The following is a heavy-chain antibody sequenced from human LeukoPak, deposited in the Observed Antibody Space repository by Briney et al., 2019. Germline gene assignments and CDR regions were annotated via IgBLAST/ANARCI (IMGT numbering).Heavy chain of an antibody. J-gene: IGHJ4*02. D-gene: IGHD3-16*02. CDR3: ASGLRLGELSFLFDY. CDR1: GGSISSYY. Sequence: SETLSLTCTVSGGSISSYYWSWIRQPPGKGLEWIGYIYYSGSTNYNPSLKSRVTISVDTSKNQFSLKLSSVTAADTAVYYCASGLRLGELSFLFDYWGQGTLVTVSS. V-gene: IGHV4-59*08. CDR2: IYYSGST.